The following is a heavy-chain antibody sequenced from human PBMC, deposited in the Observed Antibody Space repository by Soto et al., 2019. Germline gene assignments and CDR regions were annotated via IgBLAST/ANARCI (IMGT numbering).Heavy chain of an antibody. CDR3: TRYYYDSSGYPDAFDI. CDR2: IRSKANSYVT. CDR1: GFTFSGSA. V-gene: IGHV3-73*01. D-gene: IGHD3-22*01. Sequence: GGSLRLSCAASGFTFSGSAMHWVRQASGKGLEWVGRIRSKANSYVTAYAASVKGRFTISRDDSKNTAYLQMNSLKTEDTAVYYCTRYYYDSSGYPDAFDIWGQGTMVTVSS. J-gene: IGHJ3*02.